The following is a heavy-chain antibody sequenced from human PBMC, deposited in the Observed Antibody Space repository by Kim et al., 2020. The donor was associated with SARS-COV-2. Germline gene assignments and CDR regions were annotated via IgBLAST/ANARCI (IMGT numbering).Heavy chain of an antibody. J-gene: IGHJ4*02. D-gene: IGHD5-12*01. CDR2: VSPYNGDT. CDR1: GYIFTSYG. V-gene: IGHV1-18*01. Sequence: ASVKVSCKASGYIFTSYGISWVLHAPGRGLEWISWVSPYNGDTSYAQKFQGRVTMTTDTATTTAYLNLRSLGSDDTAVYYCSIVRGYSGYDAWGQGTLVT. CDR3: SIVRGYSGYDA.